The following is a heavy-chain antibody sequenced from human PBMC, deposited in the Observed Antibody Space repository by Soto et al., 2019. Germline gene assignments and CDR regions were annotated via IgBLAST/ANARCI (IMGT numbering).Heavy chain of an antibody. CDR1: GFTFSSYW. Sequence: EVQLVESGGGLVQPGGSLRLSCAASGFTFSSYWMHWVRQVPGKGLVWVSRINGDGSSTSHADSVKGRFTISRDNAENTLYLQMNSLRAEDTALYYCVRSYSDSGRYGWFDAWGQGTLVTVSS. D-gene: IGHD1-26*01. CDR2: INGDGSST. J-gene: IGHJ5*02. CDR3: VRSYSDSGRYGWFDA. V-gene: IGHV3-74*01.